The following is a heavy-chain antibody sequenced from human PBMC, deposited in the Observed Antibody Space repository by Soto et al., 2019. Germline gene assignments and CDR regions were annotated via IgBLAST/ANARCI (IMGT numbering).Heavy chain of an antibody. CDR2: INPSGGST. D-gene: IGHD5-18*01. CDR3: ASAGVGGYSYSQHTDV. V-gene: IGHV1-46*01. J-gene: IGHJ6*02. CDR1: GYTFTSYY. Sequence: ASVKVSCKASGYTFTSYYMHWVRQAPGQGLEWMGIINPSGGSTSYAQKFQGRVTMTRDTSTSTVYMELSSLRSEDTAVYYCASAGVGGYSYSQHTDVWGQGTTVTVSS.